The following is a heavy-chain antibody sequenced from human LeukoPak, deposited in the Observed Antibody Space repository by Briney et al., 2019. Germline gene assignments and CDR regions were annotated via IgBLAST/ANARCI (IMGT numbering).Heavy chain of an antibody. CDR1: GFTFSSYW. J-gene: IGHJ5*02. V-gene: IGHV3-7*01. D-gene: IGHD3-10*01. CDR3: ARGLRDYGSGSYYKTNWFDP. Sequence: QAGGSLRLSCAASGFTFSSYWMSWVRQAPGKGLEWVANIKQDGSEKYYVDSVKGRFTISRDNAKNSLYLQMNSLRAEDTAVYYCARGLRDYGSGSYYKTNWFDPWGQGTLVTVSS. CDR2: IKQDGSEK.